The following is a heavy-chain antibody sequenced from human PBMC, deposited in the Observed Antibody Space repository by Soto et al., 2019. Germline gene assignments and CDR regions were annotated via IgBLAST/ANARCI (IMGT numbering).Heavy chain of an antibody. J-gene: IGHJ6*02. Sequence: HPGGSLRLSCAASGFTFRNYAMNWVRQAPGKGLEWVSYIGLGSSPKYYADSVEGRFTISRDNAKNSLYLQMNSLRAADTAVYYRARGGTTWHYYYYNMDVWGQGTTVTVSS. CDR2: IGLGSSPK. D-gene: IGHD5-12*01. CDR1: GFTFRNYA. CDR3: ARGGTTWHYYYYNMDV. V-gene: IGHV3-48*01.